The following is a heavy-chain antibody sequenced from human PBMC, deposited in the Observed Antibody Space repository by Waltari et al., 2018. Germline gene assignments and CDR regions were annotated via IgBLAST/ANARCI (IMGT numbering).Heavy chain of an antibody. J-gene: IGHJ5*02. V-gene: IGHV1-8*02. D-gene: IGHD3-22*01. CDR1: GYTFTSYD. CDR3: AGERSYDRSGYGFDP. CDR2: MNPNRGNT. Sequence: QVQLVQSGAEVKKPGASVKVSCKASGYTFTSYDINWVRQATGQGLEWMGWMNPNRGNTGYAQKFQGRVTMTRNTSISTAYMELRSLRSEDTAVYYRAGERSYDRSGYGFDPWGQGTLVTVSS.